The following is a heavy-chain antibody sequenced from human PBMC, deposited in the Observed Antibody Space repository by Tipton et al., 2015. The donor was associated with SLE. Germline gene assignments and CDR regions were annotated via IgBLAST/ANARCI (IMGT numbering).Heavy chain of an antibody. CDR1: GGSISSYY. CDR3: AREGTTRKDAFDI. V-gene: IGHV4-4*07. CDR2: IYTSGST. Sequence: TLSLTCTVSGGSISSYYWSWFRQPAGKGLEWIGRIYTSGSTNYNPSLKSRVTMSVDTSKNQFSLKLSSVTAADTAVYYCAREGTTRKDAFDIWGQGTMVTVSS. J-gene: IGHJ3*02. D-gene: IGHD1-1*01.